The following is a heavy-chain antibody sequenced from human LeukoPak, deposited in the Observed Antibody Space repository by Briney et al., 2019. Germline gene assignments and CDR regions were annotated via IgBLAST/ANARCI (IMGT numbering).Heavy chain of an antibody. CDR2: ISYDGSNK. CDR3: ANSFPLYCSSTSCYAPIDY. J-gene: IGHJ4*02. CDR1: GFTFSSYG. D-gene: IGHD2-2*01. V-gene: IGHV3-30*18. Sequence: GGSLRLSCAASGFTFSSYGMHWVRQAPGKGLEWVAVISYDGSNKFYADSVKGRFTISRDNSKNTLYLQMNSLRAEDTAVYYCANSFPLYCSSTSCYAPIDYWGQGTLVTVSS.